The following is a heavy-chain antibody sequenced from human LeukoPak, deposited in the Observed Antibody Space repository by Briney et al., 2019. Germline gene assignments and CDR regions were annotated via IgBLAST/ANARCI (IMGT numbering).Heavy chain of an antibody. CDR3: ARGWYCSSTSCLYFDS. CDR1: GFTFSHYE. Sequence: GGSLRLSCAASGFTFSHYEMNWVRQAPGKGLEWVSYISSGDGTRYYADSVKGRFTISRDNAKDSLYLQMNSLRAEDTAVYYCARGWYCSSTSCLYFDSWGQGTLVTVSS. CDR2: ISSGDGTR. J-gene: IGHJ4*02. V-gene: IGHV3-48*03. D-gene: IGHD2-2*01.